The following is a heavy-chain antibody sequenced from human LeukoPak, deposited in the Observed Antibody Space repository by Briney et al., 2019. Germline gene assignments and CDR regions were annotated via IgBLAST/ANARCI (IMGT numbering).Heavy chain of an antibody. Sequence: SETLSLTCSVSVDSLSNYYWTWIRQPPGKGLEWIGYVYYSGSTNYNPSPKARLHLSVDTSKNRFSLKLSSVTAADTAVYYCASSPRLTTSWFLFDSWGHGTLVTVSS. J-gene: IGHJ5*01. D-gene: IGHD2-2*01. CDR1: VDSLSNYY. CDR2: VYYSGST. V-gene: IGHV4-59*08. CDR3: ASSPRLTTSWFLFDS.